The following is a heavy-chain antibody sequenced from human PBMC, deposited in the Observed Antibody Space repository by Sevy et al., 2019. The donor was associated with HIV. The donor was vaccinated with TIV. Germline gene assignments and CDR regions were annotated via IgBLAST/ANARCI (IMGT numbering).Heavy chain of an antibody. CDR3: ARGPVIAVAATGLVY. J-gene: IGHJ4*02. Sequence: ASLKVSCKASGYTFTSYAMHWVRQAPGQRLEWMGWINAGNGNTKYSQKFQGRVTITRDTSASTAYMELSSLRSEDTAVYYCARGPVIAVAATGLVYWGQGTLVTVSS. D-gene: IGHD6-19*01. CDR2: INAGNGNT. CDR1: GYTFTSYA. V-gene: IGHV1-3*01.